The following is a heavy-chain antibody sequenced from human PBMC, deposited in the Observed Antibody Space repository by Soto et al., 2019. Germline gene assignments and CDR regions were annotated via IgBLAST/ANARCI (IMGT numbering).Heavy chain of an antibody. D-gene: IGHD3-10*01. CDR1: GFTFSSYA. Sequence: QVQLVESGGGVVQPGRSLRLSCAASGFTFSSYAMHWVRQAPGKGLEWVAVISYDGSNKYYADSVKGRFTSSRDNSKNTLYLQMNSLGAEDTAVYYCARDAGMSQEADGADFDSWGQGTLVIVSP. CDR2: ISYDGSNK. CDR3: ARDAGMSQEADGADFDS. V-gene: IGHV3-30-3*01. J-gene: IGHJ4*02.